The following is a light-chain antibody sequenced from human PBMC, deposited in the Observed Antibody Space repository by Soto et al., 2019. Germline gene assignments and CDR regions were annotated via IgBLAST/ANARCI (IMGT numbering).Light chain of an antibody. J-gene: IGLJ2*01. V-gene: IGLV4-69*01. CDR3: QTWGTGIRGV. CDR2: VNSDGSH. Sequence: QSVLTQSPSASASLGASVKLTCTLSSGHNNYAIAWHQQQPEKGPRYLMKVNSDGSHRKGDGIPDRFSGSSSGAERYLTISSLQSEDEGDYYCQTWGTGIRGVFGGGTKVTVL. CDR1: SGHNNYA.